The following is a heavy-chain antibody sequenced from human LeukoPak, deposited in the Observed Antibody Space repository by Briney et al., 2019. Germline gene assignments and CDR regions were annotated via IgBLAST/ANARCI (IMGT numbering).Heavy chain of an antibody. V-gene: IGHV3-9*01. D-gene: IGHD3-3*01. CDR1: GFTFDDYA. CDR2: ISWNSGSI. CDR3: AKGAFGVVSYMDV. J-gene: IGHJ6*03. Sequence: GGSLRLSCAASGFTFDDYAMHWVRQAPGKGLGWVSGISWNSGSIGYADSVKGRFTISRDNAKNSLYLQMNSLRAEDTALYYCAKGAFGVVSYMDVWGKGTTVTVSS.